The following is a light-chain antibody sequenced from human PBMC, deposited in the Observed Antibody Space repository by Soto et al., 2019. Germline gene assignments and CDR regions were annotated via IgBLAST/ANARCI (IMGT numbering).Light chain of an antibody. V-gene: IGLV1-44*01. Sequence: QSVLTQPPSASGTPGQRVSISCSGSSSNVGSNTVHWYQHLPGTAPKLLIYNNNQRPSGVPDRFSGSKSGTSASLAISGLQPEDEGDYYCSAYTARSTLVFGGGTKLTVL. J-gene: IGLJ3*02. CDR3: SAYTARSTLV. CDR1: SSNVGSNT. CDR2: NNN.